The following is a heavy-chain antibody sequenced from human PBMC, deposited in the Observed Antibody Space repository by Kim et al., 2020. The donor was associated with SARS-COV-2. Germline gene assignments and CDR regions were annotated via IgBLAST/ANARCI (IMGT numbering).Heavy chain of an antibody. CDR1: GFTVSSNY. CDR2: IYSGGST. CDR3: ARVGTIEMATIHYGMDV. V-gene: IGHV3-53*01. D-gene: IGHD5-12*01. Sequence: GGSLRLSCAASGFTVSSNYMSWVRQAPGKGLEWVSVIYSGGSTYYADSVKGRFTISRDNSKNTLYLQMNSLRAEDTAVYYCARVGTIEMATIHYGMDVWGQGTTVTVSS. J-gene: IGHJ6*02.